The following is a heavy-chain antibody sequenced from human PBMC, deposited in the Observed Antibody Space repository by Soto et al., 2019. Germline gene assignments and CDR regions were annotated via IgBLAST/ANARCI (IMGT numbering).Heavy chain of an antibody. CDR2: VSRSSSYI. J-gene: IGHJ4*02. CDR1: GFTFSGHT. CDR3: ARCMGFDGSGYAFFDS. V-gene: IGHV3-21*01. D-gene: IGHD3-10*01. Sequence: EVQLVESGGGLVKPGGSLRLSCAASGFTFSGHTINWVRQAPGKGLAWVSSVSRSSSYIYYADSVKGRFTVSRDDAEKSLYLQMNSLRAEDTAIYYCARCMGFDGSGYAFFDSWGQGTQVTVSS.